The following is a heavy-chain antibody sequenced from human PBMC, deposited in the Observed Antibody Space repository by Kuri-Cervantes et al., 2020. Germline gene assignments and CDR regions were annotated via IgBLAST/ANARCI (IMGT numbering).Heavy chain of an antibody. V-gene: IGHV1-2*02. CDR2: INPNSGGT. CDR1: GYTFTGYY. D-gene: IGHD4-17*01. J-gene: IGHJ4*02. Sequence: ASVKVSCKASGYTFTGYYMHWVRQAPGQGLEWMGWINPNSGGTNYAQKFQGRVTMTRDTSISTAYMELSRLRSEDTAVYYCARGAPMTTVTKFDYWGQGTLVTVSS. CDR3: ARGAPMTTVTKFDY.